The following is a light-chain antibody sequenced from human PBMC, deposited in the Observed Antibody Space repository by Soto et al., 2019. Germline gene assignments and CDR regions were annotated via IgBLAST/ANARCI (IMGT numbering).Light chain of an antibody. Sequence: QSALTQPASVSGSPGQSITISCTGTSSDVGGYNYVSWYQQHPGKAPKLMIYDVSNRPSGVSNRFSGSKSGNTASLTISWLQDEDEADYYCSSYTSSSTRVFGGGTKLTVL. J-gene: IGLJ2*01. V-gene: IGLV2-14*01. CDR2: DVS. CDR1: SSDVGGYNY. CDR3: SSYTSSSTRV.